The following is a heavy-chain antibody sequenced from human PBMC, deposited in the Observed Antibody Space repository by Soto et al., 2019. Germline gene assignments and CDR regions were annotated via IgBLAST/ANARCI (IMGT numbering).Heavy chain of an antibody. CDR2: IYHSGST. CDR1: GGYISSGGYS. CDR3: ARVGVRYVFWGGYYPNWFDP. D-gene: IGHD3-3*01. Sequence: SETLSLTCAVSGGYISSGGYSWSWIRQPPGKGLEWIGYIYHSGSTYYNPSLKSRVTISVDRSKNQFSLKLSSVTAADTAVYYCARVGVRYVFWGGYYPNWFDPGGRGTLVTVSS. J-gene: IGHJ5*02. V-gene: IGHV4-30-2*01.